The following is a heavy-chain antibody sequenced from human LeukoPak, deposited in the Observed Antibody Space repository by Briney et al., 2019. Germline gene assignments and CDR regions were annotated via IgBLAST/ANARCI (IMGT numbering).Heavy chain of an antibody. Sequence: PGGSLRLSCAASGFTFSSYEMNWVRQAPGKGLEWIGSIYYSGSTYYNPSLKSRVTISVDTSKNQFSLKLSSVTAADTAVYYCASAQSSSGWSYFDYWGQGTLVTVSS. CDR1: GFTFSSYE. CDR3: ASAQSSSGWSYFDY. CDR2: IYYSGST. J-gene: IGHJ4*02. D-gene: IGHD6-19*01. V-gene: IGHV4-39*07.